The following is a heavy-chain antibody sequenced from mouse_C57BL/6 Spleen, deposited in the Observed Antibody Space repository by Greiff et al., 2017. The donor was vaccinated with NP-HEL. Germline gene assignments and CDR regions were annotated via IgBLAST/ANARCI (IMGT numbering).Heavy chain of an antibody. J-gene: IGHJ1*03. CDR2: IYPGSGST. CDR1: GYTFTSYW. Sequence: VQLQQPGAELVKPGASVKMSCKASGYTFTSYWITWVKQRPGQGLEWIGDIYPGSGSTNYNEKFKSKATLTVDTSSSTAYMQLSSLTSEDSAVYYCARTYYSNPYWYVDVWGTGTTVTVSS. CDR3: ARTYYSNPYWYVDV. D-gene: IGHD2-5*01. V-gene: IGHV1-55*01.